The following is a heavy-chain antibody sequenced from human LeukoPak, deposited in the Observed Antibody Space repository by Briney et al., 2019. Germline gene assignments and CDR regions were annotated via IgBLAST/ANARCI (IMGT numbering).Heavy chain of an antibody. CDR3: ARVVPATISWFDP. V-gene: IGHV4-59*01. CDR2: IYYSGST. Sequence: SETLSLTCTVSGGSISSYYWGWIRQPPGKGLEWIGYIYYSGSTNYNPSLKSRVTISVDTSKNQFSLKLSSVTAADTAVYYCARVVPATISWFDPWGQGTLVTVSS. D-gene: IGHD2-2*02. CDR1: GGSISSYY. J-gene: IGHJ5*02.